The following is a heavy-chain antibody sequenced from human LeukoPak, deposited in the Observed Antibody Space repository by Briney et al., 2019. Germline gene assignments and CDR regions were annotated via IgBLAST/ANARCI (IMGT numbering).Heavy chain of an antibody. CDR3: ARETAFGYYGSSGYYYNDY. D-gene: IGHD3-22*01. CDR1: GYTFTSYG. Sequence: ASVKVSCKASGYTFTSYGISWVRQAPGQGLEWMGWISAYNGNTNYAQKLQGRVTMTTDTSTSTAYMELRSLRSDDTAVYYCARETAFGYYGSSGYYYNDYWGQGTLVTVSS. CDR2: ISAYNGNT. V-gene: IGHV1-18*01. J-gene: IGHJ4*02.